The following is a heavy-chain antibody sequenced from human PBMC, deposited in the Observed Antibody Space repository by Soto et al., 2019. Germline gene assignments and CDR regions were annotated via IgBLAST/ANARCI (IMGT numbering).Heavy chain of an antibody. Sequence: PGGSLRLSCAASGFTFSSYAMSWVRQAPGKGLEWVSAISGSGGSTHYAGSVKGRFTISRDTSKNTLYLQMNSLRVEETAVYYCAREGSGSSTSFDYWGQGTLVTVSS. D-gene: IGHD2-2*01. CDR3: AREGSGSSTSFDY. CDR1: GFTFSSYA. V-gene: IGHV3-23*01. CDR2: ISGSGGST. J-gene: IGHJ4*02.